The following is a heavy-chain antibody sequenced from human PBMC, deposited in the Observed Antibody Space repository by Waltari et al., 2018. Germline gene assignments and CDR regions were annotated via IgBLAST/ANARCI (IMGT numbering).Heavy chain of an antibody. Sequence: QVQLVQSGAEVKKPGSSVKVSCKASGGTFSSYAISWVRQAPGQGLEWMGRIIPIFGTANYAQKFQGRVTITADKSTSTAYMELSSLRSEDTAVYYCARDSDDFWSGYPLWYFDYWGQGTLVTVSA. D-gene: IGHD3-3*01. CDR1: GGTFSSYA. V-gene: IGHV1-69*13. CDR2: IIPIFGTA. CDR3: ARDSDDFWSGYPLWYFDY. J-gene: IGHJ4*02.